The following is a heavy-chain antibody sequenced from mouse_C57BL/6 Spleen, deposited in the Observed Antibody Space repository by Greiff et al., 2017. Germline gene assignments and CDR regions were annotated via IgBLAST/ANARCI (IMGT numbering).Heavy chain of an antibody. CDR3: VSLSSFDY. Sequence: VQLQQPGAELVKPGASVKLSCKASGYTFTSYWITWVKQRPGQGLEWIGDIYPGSGSTNYNEKIKSKATLTVNTSSSTAYMQLSSLTSEDSEGFYCVSLSSFDYWGQGTTRTVSS. CDR2: IYPGSGST. D-gene: IGHD1-1*01. J-gene: IGHJ2*01. CDR1: GYTFTSYW. V-gene: IGHV1-55*01.